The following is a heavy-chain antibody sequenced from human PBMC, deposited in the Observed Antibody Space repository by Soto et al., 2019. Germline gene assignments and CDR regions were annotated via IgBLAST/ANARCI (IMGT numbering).Heavy chain of an antibody. CDR3: ARLEGLATISYYFDF. V-gene: IGHV4-39*01. J-gene: IGHJ4*02. CDR1: GASINSDKYY. CDR2: IYFRGNT. D-gene: IGHD3-9*01. Sequence: SETLSLTCSVSGASINSDKYYWGWIRQPPGKGLEWIGSIYFRGNTYYNPSLQTRVTISLDKSKSQFSLKLNSVTAADSAVYFCARLEGLATISYYFDFWGQGALVTVSS.